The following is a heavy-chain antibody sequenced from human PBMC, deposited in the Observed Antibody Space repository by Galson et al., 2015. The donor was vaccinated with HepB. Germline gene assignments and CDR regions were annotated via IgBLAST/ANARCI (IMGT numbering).Heavy chain of an antibody. D-gene: IGHD3-22*01. V-gene: IGHV3-21*01. CDR2: ISSSSSYI. CDR1: GFTFSSYS. J-gene: IGHJ3*02. CDR3: ASLYYYDSSGYYSEPNAFDI. Sequence: SLRLSCAASGFTFSSYSMNWVRQAPGKGLEWVSSISSSSSYIYYADSVKGRFTISRDNAKNSLYLQMNSLRAEDTAVYYCASLYYYDSSGYYSEPNAFDIWGQGTMVTVSS.